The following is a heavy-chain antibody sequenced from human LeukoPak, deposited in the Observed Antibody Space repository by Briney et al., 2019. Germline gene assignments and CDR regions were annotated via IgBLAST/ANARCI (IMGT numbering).Heavy chain of an antibody. Sequence: GGSLRLSCAASGFTFSSYWMSWVRQAPGKGLEWVANIKQDGSEKYYVDSVEGRFTISRDNAKNSLYLQMNSLRAEDTAVYYCAREQLGNYFDYWGQGTLVTVSS. CDR3: AREQLGNYFDY. D-gene: IGHD6-13*01. CDR1: GFTFSSYW. V-gene: IGHV3-7*01. CDR2: IKQDGSEK. J-gene: IGHJ4*02.